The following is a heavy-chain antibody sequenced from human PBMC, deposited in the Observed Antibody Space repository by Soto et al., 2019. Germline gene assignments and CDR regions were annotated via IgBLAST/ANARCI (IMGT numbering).Heavy chain of an antibody. Sequence: GGSLRLSCAASGFTFSSYAMHWVRQAPGKGLEWVAVISYDGSNKYYADFVKGRFTISRDNSKNTLYLQMNSLRAEDTAVYYCARDGIPYYFDYWGQGTLVTVSS. V-gene: IGHV3-30-3*01. J-gene: IGHJ4*02. D-gene: IGHD5-18*01. CDR2: ISYDGSNK. CDR1: GFTFSSYA. CDR3: ARDGIPYYFDY.